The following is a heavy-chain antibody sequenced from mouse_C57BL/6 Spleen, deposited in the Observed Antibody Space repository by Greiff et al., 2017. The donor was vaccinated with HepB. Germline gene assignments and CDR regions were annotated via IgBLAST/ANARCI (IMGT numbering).Heavy chain of an antibody. CDR1: GYTFTSYW. D-gene: IGHD2-1*01. Sequence: VQLQQPGAELVMPGASVKLSCKASGYTFTSYWMHWVKQRPGQGLEWIGEIDPSDSYTNYNQKFKGKSTLTVDKSSSTAYMQLSSLTSEDSAVYYCARGENYGNCFAYWGQGTLVTVSA. CDR2: IDPSDSYT. V-gene: IGHV1-69*01. CDR3: ARGENYGNCFAY. J-gene: IGHJ3*01.